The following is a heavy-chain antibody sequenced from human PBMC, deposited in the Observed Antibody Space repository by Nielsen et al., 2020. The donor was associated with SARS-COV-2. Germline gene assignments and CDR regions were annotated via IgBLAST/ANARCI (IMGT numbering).Heavy chain of an antibody. CDR2: MSYDGSNK. CDR1: GFSFSSYA. Sequence: GESLKISCAASGFSFSSYAMHWVRQAPGKGLEWVSVMSYDGSNKYYADSVKGRVSISRDNSKNTLYLQMNTLRAEDTAVYYCAGDPSGITRRFDLWGQGTMVTVSS. CDR3: AGDPSGITRRFDL. J-gene: IGHJ3*01. D-gene: IGHD1-20*01. V-gene: IGHV3-30*04.